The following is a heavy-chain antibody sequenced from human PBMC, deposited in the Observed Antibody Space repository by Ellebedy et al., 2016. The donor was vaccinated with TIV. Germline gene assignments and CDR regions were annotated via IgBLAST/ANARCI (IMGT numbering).Heavy chain of an antibody. CDR2: IYPYSGGT. D-gene: IGHD3-3*02. V-gene: IGHV1-2*02. CDR1: GYIFTAWH. CDR3: AAFPYISTSSAY. J-gene: IGHJ4*02. Sequence: ASVKVSCKTSGYIFTAWHIHWVRQAPGQGLEWMGWIYPYSGGTNYAPKFQGRVTMTRDMSISTGYMELSGLKSDDTAVYYCAAFPYISTSSAYWGQGILVTVSS.